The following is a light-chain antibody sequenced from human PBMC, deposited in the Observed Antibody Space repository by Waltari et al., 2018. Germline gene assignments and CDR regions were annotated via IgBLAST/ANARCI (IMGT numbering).Light chain of an antibody. CDR3: HQSTALPET. Sequence: EIVLTQSQDFQSVTPKEKVTITCRASQTIGSSLHWYQQRPDQSPKLLIKYASQSISGVPSRFSGSGSVTVFTLTINSLEVEDAATYYCHQSTALPETFGQGTKVEIK. CDR2: YAS. J-gene: IGKJ1*01. CDR1: QTIGSS. V-gene: IGKV6-21*02.